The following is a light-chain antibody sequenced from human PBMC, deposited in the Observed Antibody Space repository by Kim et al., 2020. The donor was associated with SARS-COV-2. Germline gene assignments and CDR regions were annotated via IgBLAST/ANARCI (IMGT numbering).Light chain of an antibody. J-gene: IGLJ2*01. CDR2: GKN. CDR3: NSRDSSGNHVV. CDR1: SLRSYY. Sequence: LGQTVRITCKGDSLRSYYASWYKQKPGQAPVLVIYGKNNRPSGIPDRFSGSSSGNTASLTITGAQAEDEADYYCNSRDSSGNHVVFGGGTKLTVL. V-gene: IGLV3-19*01.